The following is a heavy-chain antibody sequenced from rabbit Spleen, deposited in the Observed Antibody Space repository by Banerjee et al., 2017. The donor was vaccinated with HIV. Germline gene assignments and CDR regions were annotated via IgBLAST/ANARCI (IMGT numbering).Heavy chain of an antibody. J-gene: IGHJ4*01. CDR2: IYGGSSGST. CDR3: ARGSAAMTMVITGFYFNL. CDR1: GFTISSSYY. D-gene: IGHD2-1*01. Sequence: QEQLVESGGGLVQPEGSLALTCKASGFTISSSYYMCWVRQAPGKGLECIACIYGGSSGSTYYASWAKGRFTISKTSSTTVTLQMTSLTAADTATYFCARGSAAMTMVITGFYFNLWGPGTLVTVS. V-gene: IGHV1S45*01.